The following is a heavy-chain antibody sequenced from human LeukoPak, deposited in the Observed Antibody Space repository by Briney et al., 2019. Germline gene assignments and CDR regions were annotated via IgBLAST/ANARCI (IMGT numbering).Heavy chain of an antibody. Sequence: GGSLRLSCAASGFTFSSYAMSWVRQAPGKGLEWVSGISGSAGSTYYADSVKGRFTISRDNSKNTLHLHMNSLRGEDTAVYYCAKDGRPTIEYVFDIWGQGTMVTVSS. CDR3: AKDGRPTIEYVFDI. CDR1: GFTFSSYA. D-gene: IGHD4/OR15-4a*01. CDR2: ISGSAGST. J-gene: IGHJ3*02. V-gene: IGHV3-23*01.